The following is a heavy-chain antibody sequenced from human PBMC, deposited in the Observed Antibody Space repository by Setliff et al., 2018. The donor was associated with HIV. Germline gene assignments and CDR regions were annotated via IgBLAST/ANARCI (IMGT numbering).Heavy chain of an antibody. Sequence: ASVKVSCKASGYTFTSYAMNWVRQAPGQGLEWMGWTNTKTGNPTYAQGFTGRFVLSLDTSVSTAYLQISSLKAEDTAVYYCARGNVVAPAAMPGDIWGQGTMVTVSS. CDR2: TNTKTGNP. D-gene: IGHD2-2*01. J-gene: IGHJ3*02. V-gene: IGHV7-4-1*02. CDR3: ARGNVVAPAAMPGDI. CDR1: GYTFTSYA.